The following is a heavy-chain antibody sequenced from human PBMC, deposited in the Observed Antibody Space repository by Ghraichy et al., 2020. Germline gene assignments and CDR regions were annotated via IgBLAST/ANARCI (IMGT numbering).Heavy chain of an antibody. CDR1: GFTVSGSY. D-gene: IGHD3-22*01. Sequence: GGSLRLSCAASGFTVSGSYMSWVRQTPGKGLEWVSVIYISGTTYYGDSVKGRVIISRDNSENTLYLQMHRLRAEDTAIYYCAKERRDYDDSRYYPDYWGQGTLVTVSS. J-gene: IGHJ4*02. CDR2: IYISGTT. V-gene: IGHV3-53*01. CDR3: AKERRDYDDSRYYPDY.